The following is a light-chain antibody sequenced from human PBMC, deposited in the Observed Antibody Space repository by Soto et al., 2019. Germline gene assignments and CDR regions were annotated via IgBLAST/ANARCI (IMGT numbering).Light chain of an antibody. Sequence: EIVLTQSPGTLSLSPGERATLSCRASQSVSSSYLAWYQQKTGQAPRLLIYRASSRATGIPDRFSGSGSGTDLTLTISSLEPEDFAVYYCQQYGSSPPITFGQGTRLEIK. CDR3: QQYGSSPPIT. CDR1: QSVSSSY. J-gene: IGKJ5*01. CDR2: RAS. V-gene: IGKV3-20*01.